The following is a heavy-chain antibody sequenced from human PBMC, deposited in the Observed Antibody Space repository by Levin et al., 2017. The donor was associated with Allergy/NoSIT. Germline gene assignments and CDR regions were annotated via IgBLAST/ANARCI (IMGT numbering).Heavy chain of an antibody. D-gene: IGHD3-9*01. CDR1: GFTFSTYA. Sequence: GESLKISCAASGFTFSTYAMHWVRQAPGKGLEWVALTSYDGSKEYYADSVKGRFTISRDNSKNTLYLQMNSLRAEDTAVYYCARAGLRYFDRGYFDSWGQGTVVTVSS. V-gene: IGHV3-30-3*01. CDR3: ARAGLRYFDRGYFDS. J-gene: IGHJ4*02. CDR2: TSYDGSKE.